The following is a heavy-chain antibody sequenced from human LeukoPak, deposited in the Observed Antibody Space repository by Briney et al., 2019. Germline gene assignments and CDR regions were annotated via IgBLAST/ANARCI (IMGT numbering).Heavy chain of an antibody. CDR2: INQDGSEK. V-gene: IGHV3-7*01. Sequence: PGESLRLSCAPSGFNFNSKWMTWVRQAPGKGLEWVANINQDGSEKYHGDSVKGRFTISRDNAKSSLFLEMSSLRAEDTAVYYCADPPSDFWGQGTLVAVSS. CDR3: ADPPSDF. CDR1: GFNFNSKW. J-gene: IGHJ4*02.